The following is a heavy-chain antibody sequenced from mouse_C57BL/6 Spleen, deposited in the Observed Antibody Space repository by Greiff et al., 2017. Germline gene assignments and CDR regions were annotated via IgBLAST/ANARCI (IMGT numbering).Heavy chain of an antibody. CDR3: AKNLGPHYYAMDY. CDR1: GFSLTSYG. J-gene: IGHJ4*01. V-gene: IGHV2-5*01. Sequence: VQLQQSGPGLVQPSQSLSITCTVSGFSLTSYGVHWVRQSPGKGLEWLGVIWRGGSTDYNAAFMSRLSITKDNSKSQVFFKMNSLQADDTAIYYCAKNLGPHYYAMDYWGQGTSVTVSS. D-gene: IGHD4-1*01. CDR2: IWRGGST.